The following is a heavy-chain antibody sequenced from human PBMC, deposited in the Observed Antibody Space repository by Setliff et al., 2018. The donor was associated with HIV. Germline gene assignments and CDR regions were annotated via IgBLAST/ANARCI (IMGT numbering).Heavy chain of an antibody. CDR1: GFTVSNNY. Sequence: LRLSCEVSGFTVSNNYMTWVRQAPGKGLEWVSALYGDGRTFYADSVQGRFTISRDDSNNILFLQMNSLLAEDTAVYYCAKGVKFLDPWGQGTLVTVSS. CDR3: AKGVKFLDP. V-gene: IGHV3-53*01. D-gene: IGHD3-16*01. J-gene: IGHJ5*02. CDR2: LYGDGRT.